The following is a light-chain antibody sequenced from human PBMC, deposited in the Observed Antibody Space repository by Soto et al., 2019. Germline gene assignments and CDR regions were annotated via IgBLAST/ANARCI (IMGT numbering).Light chain of an antibody. J-gene: IGLJ1*01. CDR3: CSYAGSYTYV. CDR1: SSDVGGYNY. CDR2: DVS. V-gene: IGLV2-11*01. Sequence: QSALTQPRSVSGSPGQSVTISCTGTSSDVGGYNYVSWYQQHPGKAHKLMIYDVSKRPSGVPDRFSGSKSGNTASLTISGLQAEDAADYYCCSYAGSYTYVFGTGTKVTVL.